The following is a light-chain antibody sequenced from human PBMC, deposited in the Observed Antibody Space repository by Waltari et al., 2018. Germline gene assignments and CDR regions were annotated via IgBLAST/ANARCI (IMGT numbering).Light chain of an antibody. CDR1: SSDFGGYNY. CDR3: CSYAGNYIWI. V-gene: IGLV2-11*01. CDR2: DVS. Sequence: QSALTQPRSVSGSPGQSVTISCPGTSSDFGGYNYVSWYQQHPDKAPKLMIYDVSKRPSGVPDRFSGSKSGNTASLTISGLQAEDEADYYCCSYAGNYIWIFGGGTKLTVL. J-gene: IGLJ2*01.